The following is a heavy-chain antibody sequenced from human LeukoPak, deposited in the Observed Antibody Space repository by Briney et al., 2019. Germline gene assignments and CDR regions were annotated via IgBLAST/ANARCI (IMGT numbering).Heavy chain of an antibody. CDR3: ASAKRPTMIVVVPEYYFDY. J-gene: IGHJ4*02. V-gene: IGHV1-69*01. D-gene: IGHD3-22*01. CDR1: GGTFSSYA. CDR2: IIPIFGTA. Sequence: SVTVSCKASGGTFSSYAISWVRQAPGQGLEWMGGIIPIFGTANYAQKFQGRVTITADESTSTAYMELSSLRSEDTAVYYCASAKRPTMIVVVPEYYFDYWGQGTLVTVSS.